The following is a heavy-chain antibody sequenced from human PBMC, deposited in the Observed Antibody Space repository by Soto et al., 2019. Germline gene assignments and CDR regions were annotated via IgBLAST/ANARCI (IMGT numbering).Heavy chain of an antibody. Sequence: GGSLRLSCAASGFTFSSYSMNWVRQAPGKGLEWVSSISSSSSYIYYADSVKGRFTISRDNAKNSLYLQMNSLRAEDTAVYYCARDQGSLTTLDGMDVWGQGTTVTVSS. CDR1: GFTFSSYS. V-gene: IGHV3-21*01. D-gene: IGHD4-4*01. CDR3: ARDQGSLTTLDGMDV. J-gene: IGHJ6*02. CDR2: ISSSSSYI.